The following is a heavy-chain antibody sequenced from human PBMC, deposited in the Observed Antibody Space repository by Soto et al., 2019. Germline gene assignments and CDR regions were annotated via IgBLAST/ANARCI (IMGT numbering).Heavy chain of an antibody. CDR3: ARAYRENYFYAMDV. CDR2: IIPMFGIG. D-gene: IGHD1-26*01. CDR1: GGSISKDA. V-gene: IGHV1-69*13. Sequence: SVKGYCKASGGSISKDAISWVRQANGQGLEWMGGIIPMFGIGNYAEKFLGRVTITADESTSTSHMELSSLRSEDTAVYFCARAYRENYFYAMDVWGQGTTVTVSS. J-gene: IGHJ6*02.